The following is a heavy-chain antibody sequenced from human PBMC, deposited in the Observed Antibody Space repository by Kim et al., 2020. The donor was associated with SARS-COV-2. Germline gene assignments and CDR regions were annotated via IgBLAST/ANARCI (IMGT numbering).Heavy chain of an antibody. CDR3: ARMGGSDYYYYGMDV. CDR2: ISSSSSYI. D-gene: IGHD1-26*01. V-gene: IGHV3-21*01. J-gene: IGHJ6*02. CDR1: GFTFSSYS. Sequence: GGSLRLSCAASGFTFSSYSMNWVRQAPGKGLEWVSSISSSSSYIYYADSVKGRFTISRDNAKNSLYLQMNSLRAEDTAVYYCARMGGSDYYYYGMDVWGQGTTVTVSS.